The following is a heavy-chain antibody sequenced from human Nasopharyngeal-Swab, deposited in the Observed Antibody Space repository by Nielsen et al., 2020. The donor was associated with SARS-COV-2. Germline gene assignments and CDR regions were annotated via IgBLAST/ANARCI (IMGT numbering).Heavy chain of an antibody. D-gene: IGHD3-22*01. Sequence: GESLKISCAASGFTFRSYAMSWVRQAPGKGLEWVSAISGSGGSTYYADSVKGRFTISRDNSKNTLYLQMNSLRAEDTAVYYCAKEGGYYDLTTYFDYWGQGTLVTVSS. CDR1: GFTFRSYA. J-gene: IGHJ4*02. CDR3: AKEGGYYDLTTYFDY. CDR2: ISGSGGST. V-gene: IGHV3-23*01.